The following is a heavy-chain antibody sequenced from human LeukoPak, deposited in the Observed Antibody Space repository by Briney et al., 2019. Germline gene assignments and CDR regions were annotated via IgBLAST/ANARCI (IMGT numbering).Heavy chain of an antibody. V-gene: IGHV4-59*01. D-gene: IGHD1-14*01. CDR2: IYYIGST. J-gene: IGHJ4*02. Sequence: SETLSLTCTVSGGSIANYYWSWIRQPPGKGLEWIGYIYYIGSTNYNPSLKSRVTMSVDTSKNQFSLKLSSVTAADTAVYYCARTTSRGRVYFDYWGQGTLVTVSS. CDR3: ARTTSRGRVYFDY. CDR1: GGSIANYY.